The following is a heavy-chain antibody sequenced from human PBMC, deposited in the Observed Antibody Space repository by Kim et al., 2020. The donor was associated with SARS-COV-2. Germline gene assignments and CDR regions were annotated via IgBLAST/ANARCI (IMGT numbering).Heavy chain of an antibody. V-gene: IGHV4-39*02. CDR2: T. Sequence: TYYNPSLKSRVTLSVDTSKNQFSLKLSSVTAADTAVYYCARESSSLIDYWGQGTLVTVSS. J-gene: IGHJ4*02. CDR3: ARESSSLIDY. D-gene: IGHD6-13*01.